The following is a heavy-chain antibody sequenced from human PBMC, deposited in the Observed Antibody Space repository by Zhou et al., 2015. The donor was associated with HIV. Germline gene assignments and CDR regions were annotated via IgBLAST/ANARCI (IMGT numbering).Heavy chain of an antibody. Sequence: QVLLVQSGAEVKKPGSSVKVSCKASGGTFSSYAISWVRQAPGQGLEWMGGIIPIFGTANYAQKFQGRVTITADESTSTAYMELSSLRSEDTAVYYCARDGGYSYTRLYYFDYWGQGTLVTVSS. CDR1: GGTFSSYA. J-gene: IGHJ4*02. CDR3: ARDGGYSYTRLYYFDY. V-gene: IGHV1-69*01. CDR2: IIPIFGTA. D-gene: IGHD5-18*01.